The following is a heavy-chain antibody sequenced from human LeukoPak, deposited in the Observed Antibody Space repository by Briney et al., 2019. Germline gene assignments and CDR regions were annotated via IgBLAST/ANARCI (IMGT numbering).Heavy chain of an antibody. Sequence: PSETLSLTCAVYGYSLTNHYWIWIRQPPGKGLEWIGEINHSGCTNYNPSLKSRVTISVDTSKNQFFLKLSSVTAADTAVYYCARGPAAVHPWGQGTLVTVSS. J-gene: IGHJ5*02. D-gene: IGHD6-13*01. CDR3: ARGPAAVHP. V-gene: IGHV4-34*01. CDR1: GYSLTNHY. CDR2: INHSGCT.